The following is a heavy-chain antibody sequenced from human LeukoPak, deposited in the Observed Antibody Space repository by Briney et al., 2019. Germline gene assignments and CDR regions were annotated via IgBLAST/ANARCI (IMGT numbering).Heavy chain of an antibody. V-gene: IGHV1-8*01. CDR2: MNPNSGNT. D-gene: IGHD1-1*01. J-gene: IGHJ3*02. Sequence: ASVKVSCKASGYTFTSYDINWVRQATGQGLEWMGWMNPNSGNTGYAQKFQGRATMTRNTSISTAYMELSSLRSEDTAVYYCAGEFKLDDAFDIWGQGTMVTVSS. CDR1: GYTFTSYD. CDR3: AGEFKLDDAFDI.